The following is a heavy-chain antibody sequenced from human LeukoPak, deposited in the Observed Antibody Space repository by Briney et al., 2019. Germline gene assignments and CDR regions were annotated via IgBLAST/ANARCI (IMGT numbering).Heavy chain of an antibody. Sequence: GASVKVSCQASGYTFSSYGISWVRQAPGQGLEWMGGIIPIFGTANYAQKFQGRVTITADESTSTAYMELSSLRSEDTAVYYCARQQIAAAGTSTPDYWGQGTLVTVSS. J-gene: IGHJ4*02. V-gene: IGHV1-69*13. D-gene: IGHD6-13*01. CDR3: ARQQIAAAGTSTPDY. CDR2: IIPIFGTA. CDR1: GYTFSSYG.